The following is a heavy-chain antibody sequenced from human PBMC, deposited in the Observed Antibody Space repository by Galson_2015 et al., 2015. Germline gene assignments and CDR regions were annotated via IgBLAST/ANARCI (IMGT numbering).Heavy chain of an antibody. CDR2: INHSGST. CDR1: GGSISSRNW. V-gene: IGHV4-4*02. J-gene: IGHJ3*02. D-gene: IGHD5-24*01. Sequence: SETLSLTCAVSGGSISSRNWWSWVRQPPGKGLEWIGEINHSGSTNNNPSLRSRVTISIDKSKNQFYLRLSSVTAADTAVYYCVRDTLDREAGDAFDIWGQGTLVTVSS. CDR3: VRDTLDREAGDAFDI.